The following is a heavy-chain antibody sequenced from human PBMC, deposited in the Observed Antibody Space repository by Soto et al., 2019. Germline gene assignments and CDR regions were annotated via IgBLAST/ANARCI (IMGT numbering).Heavy chain of an antibody. CDR2: TYYRSKWYN. CDR1: GDSVSSISAA. J-gene: IGHJ4*02. V-gene: IGHV6-1*01. CDR3: AREHKRGYSGYDYFDY. D-gene: IGHD5-12*01. Sequence: SQTLSLTCAISGDSVSSISAAWNWIRQSPSRGLEWLGRTYYRSKWYNDYAVSVKSRITINPDTSKNQFSLQLNSVTPEDTAVYYCAREHKRGYSGYDYFDYWGQGTLVTVSS.